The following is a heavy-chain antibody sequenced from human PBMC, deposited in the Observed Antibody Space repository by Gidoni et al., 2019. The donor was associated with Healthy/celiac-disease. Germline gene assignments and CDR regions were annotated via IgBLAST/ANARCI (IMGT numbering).Heavy chain of an antibody. D-gene: IGHD1-26*01. J-gene: IGHJ4*02. CDR1: GFTFSSYA. CDR3: ANPTDRVGATDFDY. Sequence: EVQLLASGGGLVQPGGSLRLSCAASGFTFSSYAMSGVRQAPGKGLEWVSAISGSGGSTYYADSVKGRFTISRDNSKNTLYLQMNSRRAEDTAVYYCANPTDRVGATDFDYWGQGTLVTVSS. CDR2: ISGSGGST. V-gene: IGHV3-23*01.